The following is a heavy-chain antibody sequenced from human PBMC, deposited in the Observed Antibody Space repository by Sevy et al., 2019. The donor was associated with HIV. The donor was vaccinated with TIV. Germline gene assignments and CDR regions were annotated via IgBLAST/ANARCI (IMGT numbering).Heavy chain of an antibody. CDR1: GFTFSGSA. CDR3: TRLGIEGYYYYMDV. J-gene: IGHJ6*03. CDR2: IRSKASSYAT. V-gene: IGHV3-73*01. Sequence: GGSLRLSCAASGFTFSGSAMHWVRQASGKGLEWVGRIRSKASSYATAYAASVKGRFTISRDDSKNTAYLQMNSLKTEDTAVYYCTRLGIEGYYYYMDVWGKGTTVTVSS. D-gene: IGHD1-26*01.